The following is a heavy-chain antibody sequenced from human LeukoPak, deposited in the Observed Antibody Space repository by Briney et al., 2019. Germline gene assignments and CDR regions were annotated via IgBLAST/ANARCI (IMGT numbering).Heavy chain of an antibody. V-gene: IGHV3-23*01. CDR3: AKDRGVTIFGVDEVPWFDP. Sequence: PGGSLRLSCAASGFTFSSYAMSWVRQARGKGLEWVSAISGSGGSTCYADSVKGRFTISRDNSKNTLYLQMNSLRAEDAAVYYCAKDRGVTIFGVDEVPWFDPWGQGTLVTVSS. J-gene: IGHJ5*02. CDR2: ISGSGGST. CDR1: GFTFSSYA. D-gene: IGHD3-3*01.